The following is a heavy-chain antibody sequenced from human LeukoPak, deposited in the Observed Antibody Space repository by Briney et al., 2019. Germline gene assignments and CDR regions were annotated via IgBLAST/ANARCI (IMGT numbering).Heavy chain of an antibody. Sequence: GGSLRLSCAASGFTVSSTFMSWVRQAPGKGLEWVSVIYSGGSIYYADSVKGRFTISRDNSKNTLYLQMNSLRAEDTAVYYCASDPSGSGWYYFDYWGQGTLVTVSS. CDR3: ASDPSGSGWYYFDY. J-gene: IGHJ4*02. D-gene: IGHD6-19*01. CDR2: IYSGGSI. CDR1: GFTVSSTF. V-gene: IGHV3-53*01.